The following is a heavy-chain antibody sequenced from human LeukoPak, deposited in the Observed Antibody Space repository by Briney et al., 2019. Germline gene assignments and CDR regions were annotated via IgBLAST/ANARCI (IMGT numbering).Heavy chain of an antibody. Sequence: GGSLRLSCSASGFTFSSYAMHWVRQAPGKGLEYVSAISSDGGSTYYADSVKGRFTISRDNSKNTLYLQMSSLRAEDTAVYYCVKGRHSSSWYHPFDYWGQGTLVTVSS. V-gene: IGHV3-64D*06. CDR2: ISSDGGST. J-gene: IGHJ4*02. CDR3: VKGRHSSSWYHPFDY. CDR1: GFTFSSYA. D-gene: IGHD6-13*01.